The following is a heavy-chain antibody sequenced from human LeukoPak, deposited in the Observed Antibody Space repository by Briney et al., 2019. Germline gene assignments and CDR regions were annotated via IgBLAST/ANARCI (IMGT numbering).Heavy chain of an antibody. CDR2: ISYDGSNK. J-gene: IGHJ6*02. Sequence: RVSCKASGGTFSSYAMHWVRQAPGKGLEWVAVISYDGSNKYYADSVKGRFTISRDNSKNTLYLQMNSLRAEDTAVYYCAREWKGYCSSTSCYSGPYYYGMDVWGQGTTVTVSS. CDR3: AREWKGYCSSTSCYSGPYYYGMDV. D-gene: IGHD2-2*01. CDR1: GGTFSSYA. V-gene: IGHV3-30-3*01.